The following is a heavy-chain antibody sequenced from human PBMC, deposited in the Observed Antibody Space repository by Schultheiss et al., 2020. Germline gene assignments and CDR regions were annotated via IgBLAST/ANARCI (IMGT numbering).Heavy chain of an antibody. CDR3: ARALNTEFDS. CDR2: IHYTGST. Sequence: ESLKISCTVSGDSFSNHYWSWIRQPPGKGLEYIGYIHYTGSTKYSPSLKSRVTISLDRSKNQFSLKMTSVTTVDTAVYYCARALNTEFDSWGQGTLVTVSS. CDR1: GDSFSNHY. J-gene: IGHJ4*02. V-gene: IGHV4-59*11. D-gene: IGHD2-2*02.